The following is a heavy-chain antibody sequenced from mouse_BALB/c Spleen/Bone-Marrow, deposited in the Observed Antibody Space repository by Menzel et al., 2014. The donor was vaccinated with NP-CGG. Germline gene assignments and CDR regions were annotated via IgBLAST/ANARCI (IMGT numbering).Heavy chain of an antibody. J-gene: IGHJ3*01. CDR1: GFDFSRYW. CDR3: AKNYYYGYVAY. CDR2: INPDSSTI. V-gene: IGHV4-1*02. D-gene: IGHD1-2*01. Sequence: EVQLQESGGGLVQPGGSLKLSCAASGFDFSRYWMTWVRQAPGKGLEWIGEINPDSSTINYTSSLKDKFIISRDNAKNTLYLQMNKVRSEDTALYYCAKNYYYGYVAYWGQGTLVTVSA.